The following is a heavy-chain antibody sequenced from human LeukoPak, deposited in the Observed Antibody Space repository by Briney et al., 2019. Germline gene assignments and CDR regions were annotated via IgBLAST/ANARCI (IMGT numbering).Heavy chain of an antibody. J-gene: IGHJ4*02. Sequence: GGSLRLSCVGSGFNFDEYAMHWVRQPPEKGLGWVSSISSNSDDIGYADSVKGRFTISRDSAKKSLYLHMNSLRVEATALYYCAKDRYCTSSSCPIDYWGQGTLVTVSS. V-gene: IGHV3-9*01. CDR1: GFNFDEYA. D-gene: IGHD2-8*01. CDR3: AKDRYCTSSSCPIDY. CDR2: ISSNSDDI.